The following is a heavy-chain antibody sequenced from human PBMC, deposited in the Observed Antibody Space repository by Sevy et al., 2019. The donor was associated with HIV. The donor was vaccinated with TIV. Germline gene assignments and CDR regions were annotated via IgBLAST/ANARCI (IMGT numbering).Heavy chain of an antibody. CDR1: GYTLTKLA. J-gene: IGHJ4*02. CDR3: ASTREYYSDNSGYFDY. V-gene: IGHV1-24*01. Sequence: ASVKVSCKVSGYTLTKLAMHWVRQAPGKGLEWMGTFDPEDGERIYAQKFQGRVTMTEDTSTDTAYMELSSLRSEDTALYYCASTREYYSDNSGYFDYWGQGTLVTVSS. CDR2: FDPEDGER. D-gene: IGHD3-22*01.